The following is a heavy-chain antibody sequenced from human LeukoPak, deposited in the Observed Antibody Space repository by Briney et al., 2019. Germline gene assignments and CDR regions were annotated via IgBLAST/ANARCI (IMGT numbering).Heavy chain of an antibody. V-gene: IGHV3-21*01. D-gene: IGHD3-9*01. Sequence: GGSLRLSCAASGFTFSSYSMNWVRQAPGKGLDWVSSISSSSSFIFYADSVKGRFTISRDNAKNSLYLQMNSLRAEDTAVYYCAREGELEDGLRYFDRHDYWGQGTLVTVSS. J-gene: IGHJ4*02. CDR1: GFTFSSYS. CDR2: ISSSSSFI. CDR3: AREGELEDGLRYFDRHDY.